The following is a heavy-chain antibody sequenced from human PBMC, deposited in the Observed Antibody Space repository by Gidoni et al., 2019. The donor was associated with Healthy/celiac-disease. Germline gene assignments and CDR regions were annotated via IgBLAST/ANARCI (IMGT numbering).Heavy chain of an antibody. J-gene: IGHJ4*02. Sequence: QLQLHVSGPGLVQPSEPLSLTCTVSGGPISSSSYSWGWIRQPPGKGVEWIGRLYYSGSTYSNPYHKSRVTISVDTSKNQFYLKLSFVTDADTAVYYCASGRARGGWTAGPVDYWGKGTLVTVSS. D-gene: IGHD6-19*01. CDR2: LYYSGST. CDR1: GGPISSSSYS. V-gene: IGHV4-39*01. CDR3: ASGRARGGWTAGPVDY.